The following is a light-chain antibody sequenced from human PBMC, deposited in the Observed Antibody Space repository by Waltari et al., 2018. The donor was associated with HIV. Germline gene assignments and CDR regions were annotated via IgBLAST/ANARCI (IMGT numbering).Light chain of an antibody. CDR1: KLGDKY. J-gene: IGLJ2*01. CDR2: KDG. CDR3: QAWDSDTPKV. Sequence: CSGDKLGDKYACWYQQKPGQSPVLVIYKDGKRPSGIPERFSGFNSGNTATLTISGTQAMDEADYYCQAWDSDTPKVFGGGTKLTVL. V-gene: IGLV3-1*01.